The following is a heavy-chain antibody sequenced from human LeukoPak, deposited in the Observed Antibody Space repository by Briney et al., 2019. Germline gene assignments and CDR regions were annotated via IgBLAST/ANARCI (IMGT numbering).Heavy chain of an antibody. CDR1: GYTFTSYG. D-gene: IGHD3-9*01. CDR3: ARVLRYFDWFLSENLYYFDY. CDR2: ISAYNGNT. V-gene: IGHV1-18*01. J-gene: IGHJ4*02. Sequence: PSVKVSCKASGYTFTSYGISWVRQAPGQGLEWMGWISAYNGNTNYAQKLQGRVTMTTDTSTSTAYMELRSLRSDDTAVYYCARVLRYFDWFLSENLYYFDYWGQGTLVTVSS.